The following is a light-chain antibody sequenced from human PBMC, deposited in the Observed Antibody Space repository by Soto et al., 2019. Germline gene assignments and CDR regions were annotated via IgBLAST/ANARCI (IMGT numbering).Light chain of an antibody. CDR2: EDS. V-gene: IGLV2-23*01. J-gene: IGLJ1*01. CDR3: CSYADSSTYV. Sequence: QSVLTQPASVSGSPGQSITISCTGTSSDVGSYNLVSWYQQHPGEAPKLIIYEDSKRPSGVSNRFSGSKSGNTASLTISGLRTEDEADYYCCSYADSSTYVFGTGTKVTVL. CDR1: SSDVGSYNL.